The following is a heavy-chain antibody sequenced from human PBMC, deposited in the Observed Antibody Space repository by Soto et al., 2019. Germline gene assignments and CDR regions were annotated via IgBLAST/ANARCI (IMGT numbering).Heavy chain of an antibody. CDR1: GFTFSDYY. D-gene: IGHD3-16*01. CDR2: ISSSGSTI. V-gene: IGHV3-11*01. CDR3: ARDPHLGGVSLDY. J-gene: IGHJ4*02. Sequence: GGSLSLSCAASGFTFSDYYMSWIRQAPGKGLEWVSYISSSGSTIYYADSVKGRFTISRDNAKNSLYLQMNSLRAEDTAVYYCARDPHLGGVSLDYWGQGTLVTVSS.